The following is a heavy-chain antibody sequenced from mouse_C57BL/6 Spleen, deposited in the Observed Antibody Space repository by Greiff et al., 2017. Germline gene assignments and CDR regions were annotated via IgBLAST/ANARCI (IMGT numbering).Heavy chain of an antibody. J-gene: IGHJ3*01. D-gene: IGHD2-5*01. CDR1: GYSFTSYY. CDR2: IYPGSGNT. V-gene: IGHV1-66*01. CDR3: ARGSNYGCFAY. Sequence: VQLQQSGPELVKPGASVKISCKASGYSFTSYYIHWVKQRPGQGLEWIGWIYPGSGNTKYNEKFKGKATLTADPSSSTAYMQLSSLASEDSAVYYCARGSNYGCFAYWGQGTLVTVSA.